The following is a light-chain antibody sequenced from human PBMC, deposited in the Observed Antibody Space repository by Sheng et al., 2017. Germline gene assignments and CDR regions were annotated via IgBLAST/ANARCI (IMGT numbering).Light chain of an antibody. Sequence: QSMLTQSPSASGTPGQRVTISCSGGDSNIGSHSANWYQQLPGTAPKLMIYDVNNRPSGVSNRFSGSKSGNTASLTISGLQAEDEADYYCSSYTSSSTWVFGGGTKLTVL. J-gene: IGLJ3*02. V-gene: IGLV2-14*03. CDR1: DSNIGSHS. CDR2: DVN. CDR3: SSYTSSSTWV.